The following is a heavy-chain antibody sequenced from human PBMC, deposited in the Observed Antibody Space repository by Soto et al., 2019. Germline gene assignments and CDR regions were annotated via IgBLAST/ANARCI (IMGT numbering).Heavy chain of an antibody. D-gene: IGHD5-12*01. V-gene: IGHV4-31*03. Sequence: PSETLSLTCTVSDGSISSGGYYWSWIRQHPGKGLEWVGYSYYTGSSYYNPSLKSRVTISVDASKNQLSLRLASVTAADTAVYYCARDLRGYSRYDYLDYWGQGIPVTVSS. CDR3: ARDLRGYSRYDYLDY. J-gene: IGHJ4*02. CDR1: DGSISSGGYY. CDR2: SYYTGSS.